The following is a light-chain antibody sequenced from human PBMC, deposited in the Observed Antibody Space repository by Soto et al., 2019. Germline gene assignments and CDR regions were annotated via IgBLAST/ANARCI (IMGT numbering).Light chain of an antibody. Sequence: QSALTQPASVSGSPGQSITISCTGTSSDVGSFNLVSWYQQHPGKAPQLFIYEGTKRPSGVSNRFSGSKSGNTASLTISGLQAEDEANYYCCSYGGYTDVIFGGGTKLTVL. V-gene: IGLV2-23*01. J-gene: IGLJ2*01. CDR1: SSDVGSFNL. CDR3: CSYGGYTDVI. CDR2: EGT.